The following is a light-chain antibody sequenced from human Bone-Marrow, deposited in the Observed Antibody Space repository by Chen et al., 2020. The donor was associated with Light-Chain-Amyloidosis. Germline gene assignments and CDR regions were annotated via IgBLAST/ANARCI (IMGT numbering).Light chain of an antibody. J-gene: IGKJ4*01. V-gene: IGKV3-20*01. CDR2: GSS. CDR1: QTISSNY. CDR3: QQYGTSPLT. Sequence: EIALTPSPGTLSLSPGEGANLSCRASQTISSNYLTWYQQKFGQAPRLLIYGSSSRATGIPDRYTGSGSGTDFTLTINRLEPEDFAMYYCQQYGTSPLTFGGGTKVEIK.